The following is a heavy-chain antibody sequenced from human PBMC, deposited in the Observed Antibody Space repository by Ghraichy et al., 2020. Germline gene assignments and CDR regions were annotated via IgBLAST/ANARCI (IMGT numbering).Heavy chain of an antibody. V-gene: IGHV3-23*01. J-gene: IGHJ4*02. CDR2: ISGSGGST. Sequence: LSLTCAASGFTFSSYAMSWVRQAPGKGLEWVSAISGSGGSTYYADSVKGRFTISRDNSKNTLYLQMNSLRAEDTAVYYCAKDGLGYCSSTSCLNYFDYWGQGTLVTVSS. CDR3: AKDGLGYCSSTSCLNYFDY. D-gene: IGHD2-2*01. CDR1: GFTFSSYA.